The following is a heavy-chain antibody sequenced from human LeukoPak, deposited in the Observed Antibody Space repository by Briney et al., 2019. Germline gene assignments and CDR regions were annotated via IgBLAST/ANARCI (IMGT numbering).Heavy chain of an antibody. CDR2: IIPIFGTA. Sequence: VASVKVSCKASGGTFSSYAISWVRQAPGQGLEWMGGIIPIFGTANYAQKFQDRVTITTDESTSTAYMELSSLRSEDTAVYYCARAIIMLEDYYMDVWGKGTTVTVSS. D-gene: IGHD3-16*01. CDR1: GGTFSSYA. J-gene: IGHJ6*03. V-gene: IGHV1-69*05. CDR3: ARAIIMLEDYYMDV.